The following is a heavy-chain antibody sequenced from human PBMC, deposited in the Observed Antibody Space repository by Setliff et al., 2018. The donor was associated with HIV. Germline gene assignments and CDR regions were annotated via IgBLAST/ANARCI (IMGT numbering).Heavy chain of an antibody. D-gene: IGHD3-16*02. CDR1: GGSISSGSYY. J-gene: IGHJ3*02. CDR3: ATADFPPPSYIWESYRSGAFDI. CDR2: IYTNGYT. V-gene: IGHV4-61*09. Sequence: PSETLSLTCSVSGGSISSGSYYWTWIRQPAGKGPEWIGHIYTNGYTNYNPSLKSRVTISVDTSKNQFSLRLTSVTAADTAVYYCATADFPPPSYIWESYRSGAFDIWGQGTMVTVSS.